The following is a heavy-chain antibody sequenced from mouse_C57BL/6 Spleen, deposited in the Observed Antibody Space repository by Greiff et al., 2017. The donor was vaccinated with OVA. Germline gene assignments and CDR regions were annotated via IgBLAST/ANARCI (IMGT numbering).Heavy chain of an antibody. CDR3: ARNYGSSYNYAMDY. J-gene: IGHJ4*01. CDR1: GYTFTSYD. CDR2: IYPRDGRT. V-gene: IGHV1-85*01. Sequence: QVQLQQSGPELVKPGASVKLSCKASGYTFTSYDINWVQQRPGQGLEWIGWIYPRDGRTKYNEKFKGKATLTAEKSSSTAYMQLSSLTSEDSAVYFCARNYGSSYNYAMDYWGQGTSVTVSS. D-gene: IGHD1-1*01.